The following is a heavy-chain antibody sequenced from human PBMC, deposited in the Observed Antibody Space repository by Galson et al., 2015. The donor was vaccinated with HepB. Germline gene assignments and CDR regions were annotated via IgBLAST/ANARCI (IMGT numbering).Heavy chain of an antibody. CDR3: ARGRAMVRGYDYYGMDV. CDR1: GGTFSSYA. CDR2: IIPILGIA. J-gene: IGHJ6*02. D-gene: IGHD3-10*01. V-gene: IGHV1-69*04. Sequence: SVKVSCKASGGTFSSYAISWVRQAPGQGLEWMGRIIPILGIANYAQKFQGRVTITADKSTSTAYMELSSLRSEDTAVYYCARGRAMVRGYDYYGMDVWGQGTTVTVSS.